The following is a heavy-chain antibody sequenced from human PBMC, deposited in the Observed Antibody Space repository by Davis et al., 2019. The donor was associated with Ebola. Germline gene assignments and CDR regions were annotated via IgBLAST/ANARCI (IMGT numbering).Heavy chain of an antibody. CDR1: GYTFTSYA. Sequence: APVKVSCKASGYTFTSYAMHWVRQAPGQRLEWMGWINAGNGNTKYSQKFQGRVTITRDTSASTAYMELSSLRSEDTAVYYCARAGYYGSGSYYNRYYYYGMDVWGQGTTVTVSS. CDR2: INAGNGNT. J-gene: IGHJ6*02. CDR3: ARAGYYGSGSYYNRYYYYGMDV. D-gene: IGHD3-10*01. V-gene: IGHV1-3*01.